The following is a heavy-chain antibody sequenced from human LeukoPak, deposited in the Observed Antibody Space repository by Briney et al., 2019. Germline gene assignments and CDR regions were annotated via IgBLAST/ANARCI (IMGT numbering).Heavy chain of an antibody. D-gene: IGHD4-11*01. CDR1: GFTFSSYA. CDR3: AKDLGLITVLDAFDI. J-gene: IGHJ3*02. V-gene: IGHV3-23*01. Sequence: GGSLRLSCAASGFTFSSYAMSWVRQAPGKGLEWVSAISGSGGSTYYADSVKGRFTISRDNSKNTLYLQMNSLRAEDTAVYYSAKDLGLITVLDAFDIWGQGTMVTVSS. CDR2: ISGSGGST.